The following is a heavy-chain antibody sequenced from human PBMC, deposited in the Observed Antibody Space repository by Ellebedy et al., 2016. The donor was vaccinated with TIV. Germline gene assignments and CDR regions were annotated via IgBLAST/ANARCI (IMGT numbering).Heavy chain of an antibody. CDR1: GVPISSTEYY. V-gene: IGHV4-39*01. Sequence: MPSETLSLTCTVSGVPISSTEYYWGWTRQSPGKGLEWIGTLDYDGTTSYHPSLRRRVSISVATSKSQLSMKLSSVTATDAAVYYCARLRPTGTGGRGYFDHWGQGSLVTVSS. D-gene: IGHD3-22*01. CDR2: LDYDGTT. J-gene: IGHJ4*02. CDR3: ARLRPTGTGGRGYFDH.